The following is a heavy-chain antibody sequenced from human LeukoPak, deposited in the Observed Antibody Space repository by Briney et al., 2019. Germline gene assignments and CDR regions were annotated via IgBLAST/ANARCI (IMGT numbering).Heavy chain of an antibody. CDR2: MSVSSGLI. CDR1: GFTFSFYS. J-gene: IGHJ4*02. CDR3: AREFGGSASGADY. Sequence: GGSLRLSCAASGFTFSFYSMNWVRQAPGKGLEWVSSMSVSSGLIYYADSVKGRFTVSRDNAKNSLYLQMNSLRAEDTAVYYCAREFGGSASGADYWGQGTLVTVSS. V-gene: IGHV3-21*01. D-gene: IGHD3-10*01.